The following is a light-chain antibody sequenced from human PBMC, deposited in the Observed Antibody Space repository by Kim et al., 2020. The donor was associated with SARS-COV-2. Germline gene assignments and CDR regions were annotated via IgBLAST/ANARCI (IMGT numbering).Light chain of an antibody. V-gene: IGKV3-15*01. CDR2: DGS. J-gene: IGKJ2*01. CDR3: QQYNNWPPEYT. Sequence: EIVMTQSPATLSVSPGETVTLSCRASQSISSNLAWYQHKPGQPPRLLFFDGSTRATGISVRFSASGSGTEFTLTISSLQSEDFAVYYCQQYNNWPPEYTFGQGTKLEI. CDR1: QSISSN.